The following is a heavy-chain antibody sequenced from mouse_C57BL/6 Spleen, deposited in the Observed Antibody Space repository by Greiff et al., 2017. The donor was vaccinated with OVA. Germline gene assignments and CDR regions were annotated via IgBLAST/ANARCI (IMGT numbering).Heavy chain of an antibody. CDR1: GYTFTSYW. D-gene: IGHD2-4*01. CDR3: GYYNDDYAIDY. Sequence: QVHVKQPGAELVKPGASVKLSCKASGYTFTSYWMHWVKQRPGQGLEWIGMIHPSSGSTNYNEKFKSKATLTVDKSSSTAYMQLSSLTSEDSAVYCCGYYNDDYAIDYWGQGPSVTVSS. CDR2: IHPSSGST. V-gene: IGHV1-64*01. J-gene: IGHJ4*01.